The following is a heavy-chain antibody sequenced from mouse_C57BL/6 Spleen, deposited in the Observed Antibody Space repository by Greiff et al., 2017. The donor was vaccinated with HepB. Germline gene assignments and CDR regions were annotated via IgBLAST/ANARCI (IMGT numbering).Heavy chain of an antibody. D-gene: IGHD1-1*01. CDR2: IWSDGST. V-gene: IGHV2-6*03. CDR1: GFSLTSYG. Sequence: VKLVESGPGLVAPSQSLSITCTVSGFSLTSYGVHWVRQPPGKGLEWLVVIWSDGSTTYNSALKSRLSISKDNSKSQVFLKMNSLQTDDTAMYYCASSITGYYYAMDYWGQGTSVTVSS. J-gene: IGHJ4*01. CDR3: ASSITGYYYAMDY.